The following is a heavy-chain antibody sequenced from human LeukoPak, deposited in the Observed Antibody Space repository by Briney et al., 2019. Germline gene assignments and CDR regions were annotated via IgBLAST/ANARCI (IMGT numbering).Heavy chain of an antibody. CDR3: ARGYYDFRSGYYFPYYYYYMDV. CDR1: GGSISSSSYY. J-gene: IGHJ6*03. D-gene: IGHD3-3*01. CDR2: IYYSGST. V-gene: IGHV4-39*07. Sequence: PSETLSLTCTVSGGSISSSSYYWGWIRQPPGKGLEWIGSIYYSGSTYYNPSLKSRVTISVDTSKNQFSLKLSSVTAADTAVYYCARGYYDFRSGYYFPYYYYYMDVWGKGTTVTVSS.